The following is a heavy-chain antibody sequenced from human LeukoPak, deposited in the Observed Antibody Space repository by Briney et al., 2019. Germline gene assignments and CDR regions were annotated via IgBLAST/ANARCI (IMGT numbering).Heavy chain of an antibody. V-gene: IGHV4-59*12. Sequence: PSETLSLTCTVSGGSISSYYWSWIRQPPGKGLEWIGYIYYSGSTNYNPSLKSRVTISVDTSKNQFSLKLSSVTAADTAVYYCARDNGYGSNDYWGQGTLVTVSS. J-gene: IGHJ4*02. D-gene: IGHD5-18*01. CDR1: GGSISSYY. CDR2: IYYSGST. CDR3: ARDNGYGSNDY.